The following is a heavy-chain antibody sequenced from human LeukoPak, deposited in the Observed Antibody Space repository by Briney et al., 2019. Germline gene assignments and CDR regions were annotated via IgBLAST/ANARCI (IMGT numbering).Heavy chain of an antibody. CDR1: GFTFSESW. J-gene: IGHJ6*02. CDR3: AKDLVPAAAGRDV. D-gene: IGHD6-13*01. CDR2: ISGSGGST. V-gene: IGHV3-23*01. Sequence: GGSLRLSCVVSGFTFSESWMSWVRQAPGKGPEWVSAISGSGGSTYYADSVKGRFTISRDNSKNTLYLQMNSLRAEDTAVYYCAKDLVPAAAGRDVWGQGTTVTVSS.